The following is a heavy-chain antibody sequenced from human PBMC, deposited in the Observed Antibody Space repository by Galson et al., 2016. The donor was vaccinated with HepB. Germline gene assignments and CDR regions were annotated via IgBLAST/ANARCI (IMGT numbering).Heavy chain of an antibody. Sequence: SLRLSCAASGFNFRNYMMDWVRLPPGKGLEWVSYISSSGNTIYYADSVKGRFTISRDNAKNSLYLQMNSLRAEDTAVYYCASYPGYFPGNWGQGTLVTVSS. J-gene: IGHJ4*02. CDR3: ASYPGYFPGN. D-gene: IGHD3-9*01. V-gene: IGHV3-48*03. CDR1: GFNFRNYM. CDR2: ISSSGNTI.